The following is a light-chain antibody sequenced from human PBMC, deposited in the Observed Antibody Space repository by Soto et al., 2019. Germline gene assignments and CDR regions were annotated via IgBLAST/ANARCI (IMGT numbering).Light chain of an antibody. J-gene: IGKJ4*01. CDR1: PSISNY. CDR3: HQSYSTPLT. Sequence: EIQMTQSPSSLSASVGDRVTITCRASPSISNYLNWYQHKPGKAPELLIYAASNLQTGAPSRFSCRGSGTDFTLTISSLQPEDFATYYCHQSYSTPLTVGGGTKVEIK. V-gene: IGKV1-39*01. CDR2: AAS.